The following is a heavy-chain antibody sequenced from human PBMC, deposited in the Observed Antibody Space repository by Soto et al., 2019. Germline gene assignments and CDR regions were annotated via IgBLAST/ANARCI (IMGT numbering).Heavy chain of an antibody. J-gene: IGHJ6*02. V-gene: IGHV4-39*01. CDR1: GGSVTLTSYY. D-gene: IGHD3-22*01. CDR2: VYYSGST. CDR3: ASDYSGYSADPEYYGVEV. Sequence: SSETLSLTCSVSGGSVTLTSYYWGWIRQPPGKGLEWIGNVYYSGSTNYNPSLKSRVTISVDTSKNQFSLGLKSVTAADTAVYYCASDYSGYSADPEYYGVEVWGQGTTVTVSS.